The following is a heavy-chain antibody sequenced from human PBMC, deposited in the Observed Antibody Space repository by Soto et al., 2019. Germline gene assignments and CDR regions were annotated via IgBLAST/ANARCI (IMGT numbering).Heavy chain of an antibody. CDR3: ARELIVLVPAATTVWFDP. CDR1: GGTFSSYA. Sequence: QVQLVQSGAEVKKPGSSVKVSCKASGGTFSSYAISWVRQAPGQGLEWMGGIIPIFGTANYAQKFQGRVTITADESTSTAYMELSSLRSEDTSVYYCARELIVLVPAATTVWFDPWGQGTLVTVSS. D-gene: IGHD2-2*01. J-gene: IGHJ5*02. CDR2: IIPIFGTA. V-gene: IGHV1-69*12.